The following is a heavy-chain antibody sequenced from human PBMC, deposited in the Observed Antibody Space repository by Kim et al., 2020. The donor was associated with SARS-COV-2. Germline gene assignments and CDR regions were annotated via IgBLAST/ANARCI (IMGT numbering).Heavy chain of an antibody. V-gene: IGHV3-7*01. CDR3: AALDTVQVPGGI. Sequence: YVDSVKGRFTMSRANAKNSLYLQMSSLRTEDTDIYYCAALDTVQVPGGIWGQGTLVTVSS. J-gene: IGHJ4*02. D-gene: IGHD3-10*01.